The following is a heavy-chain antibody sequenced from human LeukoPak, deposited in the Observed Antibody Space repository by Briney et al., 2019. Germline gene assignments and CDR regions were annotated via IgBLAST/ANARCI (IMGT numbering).Heavy chain of an antibody. CDR2: IYPADSDT. CDR3: ARRASAYDSSGYHFDY. CDR1: GYSFSNYW. J-gene: IGHJ4*02. D-gene: IGHD3-22*01. Sequence: GEALKIFWRGSGYSFSNYWIGWVRPMPGKGVEGMGVIYPADSDTRYSPSFQGQVTISAAKSITTAYLHWSSLQASDTAMYYCARRASAYDSSGYHFDYWGQGTLVTVSS. V-gene: IGHV5-51*01.